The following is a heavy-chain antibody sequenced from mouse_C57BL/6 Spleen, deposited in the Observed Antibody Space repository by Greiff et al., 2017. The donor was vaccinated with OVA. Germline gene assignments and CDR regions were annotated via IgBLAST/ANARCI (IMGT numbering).Heavy chain of an antibody. Sequence: EVNLVESEGGLVQPGSSMKLSCTASGFTFSDYYMAWVRQVPEKGLEWVANINYDGSSTYYLDSLKSRFIISRDNAKNILYLQMSSLKSEDTATYYCAREGRQLSYFDYWGQGTTLTVSS. CDR3: AREGRQLSYFDY. D-gene: IGHD3-2*02. V-gene: IGHV5-16*01. CDR1: GFTFSDYY. J-gene: IGHJ2*01. CDR2: INYDGSST.